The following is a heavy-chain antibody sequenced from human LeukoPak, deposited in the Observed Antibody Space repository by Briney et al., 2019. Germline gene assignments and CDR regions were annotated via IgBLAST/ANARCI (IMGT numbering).Heavy chain of an antibody. Sequence: GGSLRLSCAASGFTFSNAWMSWVRQAPGKGLEWVGRIKSKTDGGTTDYAAPVKGRFTISRDDSKNTLYLQMNSLRAEDTAVYYCAREYSSGYYDYWGQGTLVTVSS. CDR3: AREYSSGYYDY. D-gene: IGHD3-22*01. V-gene: IGHV3-15*01. CDR2: IKSKTDGGTT. CDR1: GFTFSNAW. J-gene: IGHJ4*02.